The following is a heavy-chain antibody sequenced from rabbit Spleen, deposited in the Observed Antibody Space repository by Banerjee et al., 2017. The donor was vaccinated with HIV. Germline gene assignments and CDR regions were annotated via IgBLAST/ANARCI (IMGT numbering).Heavy chain of an antibody. J-gene: IGHJ4*01. CDR3: ARENNYNFDLAL. CDR1: GFSFSSSYY. CDR2: IYAGSSGST. V-gene: IGHV1S40*01. Sequence: QSLEESGGDLVKPGASLTLTCTASGFSFSSSYYMCWVRQAPGKGLEWIGCIYAGSSGSTYYASWAKGRFTISKTSSTTVTLQMTSLTAADTATYFCARENNYNFDLALWGPGTLVTVS. D-gene: IGHD1-1*01.